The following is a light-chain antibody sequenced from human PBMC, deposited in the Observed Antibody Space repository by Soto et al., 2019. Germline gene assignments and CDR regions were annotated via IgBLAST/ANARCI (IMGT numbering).Light chain of an antibody. Sequence: DIQMTQSPSSLSASVGDRVTITCRASQNINSSLSWYQQRPGKAPNLLIYLASNLQSGVPSRFSGSGSGTHFTLTISSLQFEDFATYYCQQSFSTPYAFGQGTNLEIK. J-gene: IGKJ2*01. CDR3: QQSFSTPYA. CDR2: LAS. V-gene: IGKV1-39*01. CDR1: QNINSS.